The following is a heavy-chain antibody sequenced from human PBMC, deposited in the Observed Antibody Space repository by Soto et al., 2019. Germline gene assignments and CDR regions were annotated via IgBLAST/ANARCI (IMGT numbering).Heavy chain of an antibody. J-gene: IGHJ4*02. V-gene: IGHV1-18*01. Sequence: QVNLVQSATEVKKVGASVKVSCKASGYPFTSYAISWVRQARGQGPEWMGWISAYTGETRFAQKVQGRLTMTTDTPTTTAYMELKSLRSDDTAVYYCAIIGLAGVIDYWGQGTLVTVSS. D-gene: IGHD3-3*02. CDR1: GYPFTSYA. CDR3: AIIGLAGVIDY. CDR2: ISAYTGET.